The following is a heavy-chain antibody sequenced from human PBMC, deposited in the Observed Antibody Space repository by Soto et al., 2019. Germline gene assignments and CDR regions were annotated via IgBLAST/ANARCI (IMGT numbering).Heavy chain of an antibody. CDR1: GFMVSDNY. CDR3: ARDVGGYIYGTLDY. CDR2: IYSGGST. V-gene: IGHV3-66*01. J-gene: IGHJ4*02. D-gene: IGHD5-18*01. Sequence: EVQLVESGGGLVQPGGSLRLSCAASGFMVSDNYMNWVRQAPGKELEWVSVIYSGGSTYYADSVKGRFTISRDNSKNTLYLQMNSLRVEDTAVYYCARDVGGYIYGTLDYWGQGTLLTVSS.